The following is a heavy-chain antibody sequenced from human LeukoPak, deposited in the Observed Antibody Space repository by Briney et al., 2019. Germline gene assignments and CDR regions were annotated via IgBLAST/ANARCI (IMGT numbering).Heavy chain of an antibody. V-gene: IGHV1-18*01. CDR3: ARDGNYDFWSGYLSWFDP. Sequence: ASVKVSCKASGYTFTSYGISWVRQAPGQGLEWMGWISAYNGNTNYAQKLQGRVTMTTVTSTSTAYMELRSLRSDDTAVYYCARDGNYDFWSGYLSWFDPWGQGTLVTVSS. CDR1: GYTFTSYG. D-gene: IGHD3-3*01. CDR2: ISAYNGNT. J-gene: IGHJ5*02.